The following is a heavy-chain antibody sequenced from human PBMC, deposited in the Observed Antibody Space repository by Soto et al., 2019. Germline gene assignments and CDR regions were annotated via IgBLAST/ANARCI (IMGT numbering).Heavy chain of an antibody. CDR1: GFTFSSYA. J-gene: IGHJ4*02. Sequence: GGSLRLPCAASGFTFSSYAMSWVRQAPGKGLEWVSAISGSGGSTYYADSVKGRFTISRDNSKNTLYLQMNSLRAEDTAVYYCAKDAGKSSSWYSLDYWGQGTLVTVSS. D-gene: IGHD6-13*01. V-gene: IGHV3-23*01. CDR3: AKDAGKSSSWYSLDY. CDR2: ISGSGGST.